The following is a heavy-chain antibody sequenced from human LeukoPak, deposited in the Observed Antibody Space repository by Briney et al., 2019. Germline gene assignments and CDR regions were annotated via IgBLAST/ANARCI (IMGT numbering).Heavy chain of an antibody. CDR3: ARVLEPIVGATGDFDY. CDR2: IYPGDSDS. CDR1: GYSFTSYW. V-gene: IGHV5-51*01. D-gene: IGHD1-26*01. J-gene: IGHJ4*02. Sequence: GESLKISCKGSGYSFTSYWIGWVRQMPGKGLEWMGIIYPGDSDSRYSPSFQGQVTISADKSISTAYLQWSSLKASDTAMYYCARVLEPIVGATGDFDYWGQGTLVTVSS.